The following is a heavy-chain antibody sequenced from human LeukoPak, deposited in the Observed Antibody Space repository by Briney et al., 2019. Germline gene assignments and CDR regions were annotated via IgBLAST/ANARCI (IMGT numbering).Heavy chain of an antibody. Sequence: ASVKVSCKTSGYTFTGYYMHWVRQAPGQGLEWMGWTNPSSGGTDYAQKFQGRVTMTRDTSISTVYMELSRLRSDDTAVYYCARDHSRYFDYWGQGTLVTVSS. CDR3: ARDHSRYFDY. V-gene: IGHV1-2*02. CDR1: GYTFTGYY. J-gene: IGHJ4*02. CDR2: TNPSSGGT. D-gene: IGHD2-21*01.